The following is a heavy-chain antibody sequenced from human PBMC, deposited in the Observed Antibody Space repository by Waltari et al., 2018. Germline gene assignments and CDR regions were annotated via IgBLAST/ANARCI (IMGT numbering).Heavy chain of an antibody. CDR2: IYYSGST. D-gene: IGHD6-13*01. CDR1: GGSISSSSYY. Sequence: QLQLQESGSGLVKPSETLSLTCTVSGGSISSSSYYWGWIRQPPGKGLEWIGSIYYSGSTYYNPSLKSRVTISVDTSKNQFSLKLSSVTAADTAVYYCARDRIAAAGTISRFDYWGQGTLVTVSS. J-gene: IGHJ4*02. CDR3: ARDRIAAAGTISRFDY. V-gene: IGHV4-39*07.